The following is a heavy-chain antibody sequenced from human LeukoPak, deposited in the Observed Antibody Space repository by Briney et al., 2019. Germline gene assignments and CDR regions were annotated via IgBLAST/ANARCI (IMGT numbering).Heavy chain of an antibody. V-gene: IGHV4-39*07. CDR1: GDSISSSHYS. Sequence: LETLSLTCTVSGDSISSSHYSWGWIRQPPGKGLEWIGEIYHSGSTNYNPSLKSRVTISVDKSKNQFSLKLSSVTAADTAVYYCARYQDWFDPWSQGTLVTVSS. CDR2: IYHSGST. J-gene: IGHJ5*02. CDR3: ARYQDWFDP.